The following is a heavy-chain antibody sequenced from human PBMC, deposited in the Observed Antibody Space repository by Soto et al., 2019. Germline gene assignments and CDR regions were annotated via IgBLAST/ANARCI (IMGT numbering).Heavy chain of an antibody. J-gene: IGHJ5*02. CDR1: GGSISSGGYY. CDR2: IYYSGST. D-gene: IGHD3-10*01. Sequence: PSETLSLTCTFSGGSISSGGYYWSWIRQHPGKGLEWIGYIYYSGSTYYNPSLKSRVTISVDTSKNQFSLKLSSVTAADTAVYYCARAVAGSNWFDPWGQGTLVTVSS. V-gene: IGHV4-31*03. CDR3: ARAVAGSNWFDP.